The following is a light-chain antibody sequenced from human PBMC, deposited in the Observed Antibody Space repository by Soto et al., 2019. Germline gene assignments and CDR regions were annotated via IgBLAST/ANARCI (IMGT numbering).Light chain of an antibody. Sequence: LNQPASVSGAPGKSITISCTGTSSDVGGYNYFSLYQQHPGKAPKFMIYDVSNRPSGVSNRFSGSKSGNTASLTISGLQAEDEADYYCSSYTTSNTRQIVFGTGTKVTV. CDR1: SSDVGGYNY. CDR2: DVS. CDR3: SSYTTSNTRQIV. V-gene: IGLV2-14*01. J-gene: IGLJ1*01.